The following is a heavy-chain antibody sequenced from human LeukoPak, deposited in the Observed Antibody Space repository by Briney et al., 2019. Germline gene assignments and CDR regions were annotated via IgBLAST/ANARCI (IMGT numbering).Heavy chain of an antibody. CDR2: IQDRGST. V-gene: IGHV4-4*07. J-gene: IGHJ4*02. CDR3: TRGQWLDVWDL. D-gene: IGHD6-19*01. CDR1: GTSMSNSY. Sequence: PSETLSLTCTVSGTSMSNSYWSWIRQPAGKGLEWIGHIQDRGSTIYNPSLGSRVTMSLDTPKNQFSLKLNSVTAADTAVYYCTRGQWLDVWDLWGQGTLVTVSS.